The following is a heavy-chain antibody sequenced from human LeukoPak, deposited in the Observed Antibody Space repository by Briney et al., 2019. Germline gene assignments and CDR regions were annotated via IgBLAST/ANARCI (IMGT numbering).Heavy chain of an antibody. CDR2: IYYSGST. CDR1: GGSIRSHY. J-gene: IGHJ4*02. CDR3: ARQYSYGSFFDY. D-gene: IGHD5-18*01. Sequence: SETLSLTCTVSGGSIRSHYWSWIRQPPGKGLEWIGYIYYSGSTNYNPSLKSRVTISVDTSKNQFSLKLSSVSAADTAVYYCARQYSYGSFFDYWGQGTLVTLSS. V-gene: IGHV4-59*11.